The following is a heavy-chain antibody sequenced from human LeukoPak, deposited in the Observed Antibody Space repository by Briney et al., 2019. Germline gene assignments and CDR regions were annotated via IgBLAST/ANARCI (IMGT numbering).Heavy chain of an antibody. J-gene: IGHJ4*02. CDR2: IWYDGSNK. Sequence: GGSLRLSCAASGFTFSYYGMHWVRQAPGKGVEGVAVIWYDGSNKYYADSVKGRFTISRDNSKNTLYLQMNSLRAEDTAVYYCARDPGYSSGWYDGSDYWGQGTLVTVSS. CDR1: GFTFSYYG. D-gene: IGHD6-19*01. V-gene: IGHV3-33*01. CDR3: ARDPGYSSGWYDGSDY.